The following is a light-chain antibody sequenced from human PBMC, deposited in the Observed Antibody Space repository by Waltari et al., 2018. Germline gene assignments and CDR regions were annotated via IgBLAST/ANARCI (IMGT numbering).Light chain of an antibody. J-gene: IGKJ1*01. V-gene: IGKV1-5*03. CDR2: QAS. CDR3: QQCNEETPWT. CDR1: QYISNC. Sequence: DIQMTQSPSTLSASVGDRVTITCRASQYISNCLAWYQQKPGKAPTLLIYQASTLESAVPARFSGSGSGTEITLTINSRRPDDVASYNCQQCNEETPWTFGQGTKVEMK.